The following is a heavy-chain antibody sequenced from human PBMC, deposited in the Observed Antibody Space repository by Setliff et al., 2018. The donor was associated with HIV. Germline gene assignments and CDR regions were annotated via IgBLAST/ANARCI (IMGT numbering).Heavy chain of an antibody. Sequence: PSETLSLTCTVSGGSISSTNYYWGWIRQTPGRGLEWIGNILYGGTTYYTPSLKSRVSISVDTSRNQFSLRLNSVTAADTAVYYCARPTTGLGGGAAFDIWGQGTMVTVSS. V-gene: IGHV4-39*01. CDR2: ILYGGTT. J-gene: IGHJ3*02. CDR3: ARPTTGLGGGAAFDI. D-gene: IGHD2-8*01. CDR1: GGSISSTNYY.